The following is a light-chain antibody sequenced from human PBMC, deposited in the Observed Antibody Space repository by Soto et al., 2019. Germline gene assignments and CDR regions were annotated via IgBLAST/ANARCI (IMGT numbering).Light chain of an antibody. J-gene: IGLJ2*01. Sequence: QSVLTQPASVSGSLGQPITISCTGSKSDIGSYNLVSWFQQLPGKAPQLIIYQGGKRPSGVSSRFSGSKSGNTASLTISGLQAEDEADYFCCLHASGRTSVVFGGGTKVTVL. CDR1: KSDIGSYNL. V-gene: IGLV2-23*01. CDR2: QGG. CDR3: CLHASGRTSVV.